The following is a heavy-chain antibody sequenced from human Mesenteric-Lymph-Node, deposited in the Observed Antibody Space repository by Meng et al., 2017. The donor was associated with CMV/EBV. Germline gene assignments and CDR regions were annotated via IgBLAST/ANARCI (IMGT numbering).Heavy chain of an antibody. Sequence: GESLKISCAACGFTLSSYAINWVRQGVGKCLEWVSVVATTGDTCYPGSVKGQFTISTEIAKFSLYLQMNSLRAEDTAVYYCARDQGLAGDMPSIGYYYYGMDVWGQGTTVTVSS. J-gene: IGHJ6*02. CDR2: VATTGDT. CDR3: ARDQGLAGDMPSIGYYYYGMDV. D-gene: IGHD3-16*01. V-gene: IGHV3-13*03. CDR1: GFTLSSYA.